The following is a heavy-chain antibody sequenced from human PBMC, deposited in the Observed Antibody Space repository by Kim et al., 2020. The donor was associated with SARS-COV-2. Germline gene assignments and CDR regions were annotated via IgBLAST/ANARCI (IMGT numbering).Heavy chain of an antibody. CDR3: ARVSGHDYVWGSYQYYFDY. D-gene: IGHD3-16*02. V-gene: IGHV3-74*01. J-gene: IGHJ4*02. Sequence: GRFTISRDNAKNTLYLQMNSLRAEDTAVYYCARVSGHDYVWGSYQYYFDYWGQGTLVTVSS.